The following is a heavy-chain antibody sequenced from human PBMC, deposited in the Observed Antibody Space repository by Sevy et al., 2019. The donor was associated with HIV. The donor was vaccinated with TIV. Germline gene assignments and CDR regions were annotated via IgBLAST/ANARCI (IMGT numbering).Heavy chain of an antibody. J-gene: IGHJ4*02. V-gene: IGHV1-2*02. D-gene: IGHD2-21*02. CDR3: TSSAAEAKNFYCGGDCYSDY. CDR2: INPKSGGT. Sequence: ASVKVSCKDSGYTFTGYYLHWVRQAPGQGLEWMGWINPKSGGTNYAPKFQGRVTMTRDTSISTASMELSWLRSDDTAVYYCTSSAAEAKNFYCGGDCYSDYWGQGTLVTVSS. CDR1: GYTFTGYY.